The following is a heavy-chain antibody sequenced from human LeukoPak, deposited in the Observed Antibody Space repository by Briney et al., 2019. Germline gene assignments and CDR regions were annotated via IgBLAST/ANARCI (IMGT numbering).Heavy chain of an antibody. CDR2: ISSSSSYI. V-gene: IGHV3-21*01. D-gene: IGHD3-3*01. Sequence: GGSLRLSCAASGFTFSSYSMNWVRQAPGKGLEWVSSISSSSSYIYYADSVKGRFTISRDNAKNSLYLQMNSLRAEDTAVYYCARDGYDFWSGYFYTKANYYYFDYWGQGTLVTVSS. CDR1: GFTFSSYS. CDR3: ARDGYDFWSGYFYTKANYYYFDY. J-gene: IGHJ4*02.